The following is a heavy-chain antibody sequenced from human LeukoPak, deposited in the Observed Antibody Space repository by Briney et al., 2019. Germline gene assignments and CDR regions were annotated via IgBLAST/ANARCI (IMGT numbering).Heavy chain of an antibody. J-gene: IGHJ4*02. V-gene: IGHV4-39*07. CDR1: GGSISSSSYY. CDR3: ARGRRDGYNAPPVYFDY. D-gene: IGHD5-24*01. Sequence: SETLSLTCTVSGGSISSSSYYWGWIRQPPGKGLEWIGSIYYSGSTYYNPSLKSRVTISVDTSKNQFSLKLSSVTAADTAVYYCARGRRDGYNAPPVYFDYWGQGTLVTVSS. CDR2: IYYSGST.